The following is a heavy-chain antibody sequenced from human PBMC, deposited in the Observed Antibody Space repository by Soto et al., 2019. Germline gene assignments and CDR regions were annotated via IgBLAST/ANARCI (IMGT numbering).Heavy chain of an antibody. V-gene: IGHV4-38-2*02. J-gene: IGHJ4*02. CDR1: GYSISNGHY. CDR2: FHHSGSSYDDGST. Sequence: ASETLSLTCTVSGYSISNGHYWGWIRQSPGKGLEWIGSFHHSGSSYDDGSTYYNPSLESRVTISVDTSKKQFSLKLSSVTAADTAVYYCARLGLGGNPYYFDYWGQGILVTVSS. CDR3: ARLGLGGNPYYFDY. D-gene: IGHD2-15*01.